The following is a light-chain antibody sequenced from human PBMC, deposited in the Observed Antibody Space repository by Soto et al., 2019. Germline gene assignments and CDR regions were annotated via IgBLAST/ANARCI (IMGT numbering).Light chain of an antibody. V-gene: IGKV1-6*01. CDR2: AAS. J-gene: IGKJ1*01. CDR3: LQDSSYPWT. Sequence: IPLTQSPSSLSASVGDRVTITCRASQGIRNDLGWYQQKPGKAPKLLIYAASSLQSGVPSRFSGSASGTDFTLTISSLQPEDFTTYYCLQDSSYPWTFGHGTMVDI. CDR1: QGIRND.